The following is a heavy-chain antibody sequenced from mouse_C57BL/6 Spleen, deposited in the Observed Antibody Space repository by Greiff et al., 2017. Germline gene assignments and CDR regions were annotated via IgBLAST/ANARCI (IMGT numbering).Heavy chain of an antibody. CDR2: IDPSDSYT. V-gene: IGHV1-50*01. D-gene: IGHD1-1*01. CDR3: ARRRHYGSSYGYFDV. J-gene: IGHJ1*03. Sequence: QVQLQQPGAELVKPGASVKLSCKASGYTFTSYWMQWVKQRPGQGLEWIGEIDPSDSYTNYNQKFKGKATLTVDTSSSTAYMQLSSLTSEDSAVYYCARRRHYGSSYGYFDVWGTGTTVTVSS. CDR1: GYTFTSYW.